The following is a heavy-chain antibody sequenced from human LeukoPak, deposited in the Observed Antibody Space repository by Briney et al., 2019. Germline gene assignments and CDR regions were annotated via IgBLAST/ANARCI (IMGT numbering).Heavy chain of an antibody. V-gene: IGHV1-69*04. Sequence: GASVKVSCKASGGTFSSYAISWVRQAPGQGLEWMGRIAPILGIANYAQKFQGRVTITADKSTSTAYMELSSLRSEDTAVYYCARELLWFGESSRDAFDIWGQGTMVTVSS. CDR2: IAPILGIA. J-gene: IGHJ3*02. D-gene: IGHD3-10*01. CDR3: ARELLWFGESSRDAFDI. CDR1: GGTFSSYA.